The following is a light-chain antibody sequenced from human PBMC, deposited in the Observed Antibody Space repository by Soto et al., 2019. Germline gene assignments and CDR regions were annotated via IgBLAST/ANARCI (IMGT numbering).Light chain of an antibody. V-gene: IGKV3-11*01. Sequence: DIVFTQSPCTLSLSPGERATLSCRASQSVSYYLAWYQQKPGQAPRLLIYDASSRATGVPDRFSGSGSGTDFTLTIDNLEPEDFAIYYCQQRNNWPPITFGQGTRLEIK. CDR3: QQRNNWPPIT. CDR2: DAS. CDR1: QSVSYY. J-gene: IGKJ5*01.